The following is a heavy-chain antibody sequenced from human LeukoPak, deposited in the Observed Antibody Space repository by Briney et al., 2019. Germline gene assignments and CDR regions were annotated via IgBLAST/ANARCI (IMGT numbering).Heavy chain of an antibody. CDR3: ARGGRTTWHGMDV. J-gene: IGHJ6*02. D-gene: IGHD4-17*01. V-gene: IGHV3-33*01. CDR1: GFTFSTYG. CDR2: IWYDGSNK. Sequence: GGSLRLSCEASGFTFSTYGMHWVRQAPGKGLEWVAVIWYDGSNKNYADSVKGRFTISRDNSKNTLYLQMNSLRAEDTAVYYCARGGRTTWHGMDVWGQGTTVTVSS.